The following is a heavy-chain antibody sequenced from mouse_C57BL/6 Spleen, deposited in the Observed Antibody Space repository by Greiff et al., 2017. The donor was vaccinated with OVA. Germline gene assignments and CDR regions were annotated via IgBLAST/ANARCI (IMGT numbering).Heavy chain of an antibody. J-gene: IGHJ1*03. D-gene: IGHD1-1*01. Sequence: VQLQQSGAELVRPGASVKLSCKASGYTFTDYYINWVKQRPGQGLEWIARIYPGSGNTYYNEKFKGKATLTAEKSSSTAYMQLSSLTSEDSAVYFCARSGDYSHWYFDVWGTGTTVTVSS. V-gene: IGHV1-76*01. CDR3: ARSGDYSHWYFDV. CDR1: GYTFTDYY. CDR2: IYPGSGNT.